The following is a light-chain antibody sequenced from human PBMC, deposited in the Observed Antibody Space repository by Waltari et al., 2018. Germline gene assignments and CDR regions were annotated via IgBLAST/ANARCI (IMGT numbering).Light chain of an antibody. Sequence: DIQMTQSPSSLSASVGDRVTITCRASQTISNYLNWYQQKPGKAPKLLIYTTSTLQSGVPSRFSGSGSGTDFTLTISSLQPEDFATYFCQQLSTYPLNFGGGTKVE. CDR3: QQLSTYPLN. V-gene: IGKV1-39*01. CDR1: QTISNY. CDR2: TTS. J-gene: IGKJ4*01.